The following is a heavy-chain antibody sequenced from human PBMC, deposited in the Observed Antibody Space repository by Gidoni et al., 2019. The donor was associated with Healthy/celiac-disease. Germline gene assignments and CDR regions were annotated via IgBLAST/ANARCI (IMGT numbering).Heavy chain of an antibody. CDR2: ISYDGSNK. CDR3: AKGRDGYNFPPWFDP. J-gene: IGHJ5*02. CDR1: GFTFSSYG. Sequence: QVQLVESGGGVVQPGRSLRLSCAASGFTFSSYGMHWVRQAPGKGLEWVAVISYDGSNKYYADSVKGRFTISRDNSKNTLYLQMNSLRAEDTAVYYCAKGRDGYNFPPWFDPWGQGTLVTVSS. V-gene: IGHV3-30*18. D-gene: IGHD5-12*01.